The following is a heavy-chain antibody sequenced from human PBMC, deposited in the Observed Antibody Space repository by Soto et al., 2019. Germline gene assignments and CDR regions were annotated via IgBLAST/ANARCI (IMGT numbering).Heavy chain of an antibody. D-gene: IGHD1-7*01. CDR2: IWYDGSNK. J-gene: IGHJ4*02. Sequence: QVQLVESGGGVVQPGRSLRLSCAASGFTFSSYGMHWVRQAPGKGLEWVAVIWYDGSNKYYADSVKGRFTISRDNSKNTLYLQMNSLRAEDTAVYYCARGNWNSYYFDYWGQGTLVTVSS. CDR3: ARGNWNSYYFDY. V-gene: IGHV3-33*01. CDR1: GFTFSSYG.